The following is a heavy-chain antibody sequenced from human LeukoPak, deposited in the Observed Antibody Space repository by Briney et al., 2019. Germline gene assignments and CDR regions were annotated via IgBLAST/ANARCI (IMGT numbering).Heavy chain of an antibody. CDR1: GYRFSDYA. D-gene: IGHD5-12*01. CDR2: ISAYNGHK. J-gene: IGHJ4*02. V-gene: IGHV1-18*04. Sequence: ASVKVSCKASGYRFSDYAITWVRQAPGQGLEWLGYISAYNGHKNLAQKVQGRFTMTTDKSTSTAYMELGSLKSDDTAVYYCARDKYTGYETFDYWGQGTPVTVSS. CDR3: ARDKYTGYETFDY.